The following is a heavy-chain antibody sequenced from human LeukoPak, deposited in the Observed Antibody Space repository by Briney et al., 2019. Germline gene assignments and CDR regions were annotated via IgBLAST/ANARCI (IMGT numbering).Heavy chain of an antibody. J-gene: IGHJ4*02. D-gene: IGHD3-3*01. CDR2: ISGSSSYI. CDR3: ARVHLEWLSSPFDY. Sequence: GGSLRLSCAASGFTFSSYSMNWVRQAPGKGLEWVSSISGSSSYIYYADSVKGRFTISRDNAKNSLYLQMNSLRAEDTAVYYCARVHLEWLSSPFDYWGQGTLVTVSS. V-gene: IGHV3-21*01. CDR1: GFTFSSYS.